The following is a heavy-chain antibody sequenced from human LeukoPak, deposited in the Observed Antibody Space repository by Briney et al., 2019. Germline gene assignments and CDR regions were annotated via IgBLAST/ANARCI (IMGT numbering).Heavy chain of an antibody. CDR1: GGSFSGYY. V-gene: IGHV4-59*01. CDR3: ARRLRHYDILTGYSLPHFDY. D-gene: IGHD3-9*01. Sequence: PSETLSLTCAVYGGSFSGYYWSWIRQPPGKGLEWIGYIYYSGSTNYNPSLKSRVTISVDTSKNQFSLKLSSVTAADTAVYYCARRLRHYDILTGYSLPHFDYWGQGTLVTVSS. J-gene: IGHJ4*02. CDR2: IYYSGST.